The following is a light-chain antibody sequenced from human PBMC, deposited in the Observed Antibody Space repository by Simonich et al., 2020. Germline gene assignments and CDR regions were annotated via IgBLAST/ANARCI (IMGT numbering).Light chain of an antibody. J-gene: IGLJ3*02. Sequence: SSELTQDPAVSVALGQTVRITCQGDSLRSYYASWYQQKPGQAPVLVIYGKNNLPLGNPARFSGYSSGNTASLTITGAQAEDEADYYCYSTDSSGNHRVFGGGTKLTVL. V-gene: IGLV3-19*01. CDR2: GKN. CDR3: YSTDSSGNHRV. CDR1: SLRSYY.